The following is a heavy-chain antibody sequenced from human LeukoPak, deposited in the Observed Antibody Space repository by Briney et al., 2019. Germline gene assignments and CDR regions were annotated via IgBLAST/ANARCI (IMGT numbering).Heavy chain of an antibody. D-gene: IGHD3-10*02. Sequence: GGSLRLSCAASGFTFSSYGMHWVRQAPGKGLEWVAFIRYDGSNKYYADSVKGRFTISRDNSKKTLDLQMNSLRPEDTAVYYCAKALFGDRRVGAFDIWGQGTMVTVSS. CDR1: GFTFSSYG. CDR2: IRYDGSNK. CDR3: AKALFGDRRVGAFDI. V-gene: IGHV3-30*02. J-gene: IGHJ3*02.